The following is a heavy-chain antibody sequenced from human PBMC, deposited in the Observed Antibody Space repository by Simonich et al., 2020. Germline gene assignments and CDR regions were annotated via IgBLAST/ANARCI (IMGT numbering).Heavy chain of an antibody. CDR1: GYTFTGYY. D-gene: IGHD2-2*01. V-gene: IGHV1-2*02. CDR3: ARDPVVPAAIRNAFDI. J-gene: IGHJ3*02. Sequence: QVQLVQSGAEVKKPGASVKVSCKASGYTFTGYYMHWVRQAPGQGLEGVGWINPNRGGTNYAQKFQGRVTMTRDTSISTAYMELSRLRSDDTAVYYCARDPVVPAAIRNAFDIWGQGTMVTVSS. CDR2: INPNRGGT.